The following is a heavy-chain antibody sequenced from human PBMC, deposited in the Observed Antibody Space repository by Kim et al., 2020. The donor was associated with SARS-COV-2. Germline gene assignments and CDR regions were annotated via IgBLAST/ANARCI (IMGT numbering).Heavy chain of an antibody. D-gene: IGHD6-6*01. V-gene: IGHV4-39*01. Sequence: SETLSLTCTVSGGSISSSSYYWGWIRQPPGKGLEWIGSIYYSGSTYYNPSLKSRVTISVDTSKNQFSLKLSSVTAADTAVYYCARRSIAARPDWYFDLWGRGTLVTVSS. CDR3: ARRSIAARPDWYFDL. CDR2: IYYSGST. J-gene: IGHJ2*01. CDR1: GGSISSSSYY.